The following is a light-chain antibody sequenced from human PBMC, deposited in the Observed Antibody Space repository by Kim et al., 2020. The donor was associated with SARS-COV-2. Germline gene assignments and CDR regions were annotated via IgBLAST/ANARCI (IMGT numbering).Light chain of an antibody. V-gene: IGKV1-5*01. CDR2: GAS. CDR1: QTITRW. CDR3: QQYNLYPLT. J-gene: IGKJ4*01. Sequence: SASVGDRVTITCRASQTITRWLAWYRQKLGKAPELLIYGASTLRSGIPSRFSGSGSGTEFTLTINGLQPYDFATYYCQQYNLYPLTFGGGTKV.